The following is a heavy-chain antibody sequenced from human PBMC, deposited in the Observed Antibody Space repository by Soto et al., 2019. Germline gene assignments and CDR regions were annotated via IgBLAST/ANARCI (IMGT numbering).Heavy chain of an antibody. CDR1: GGSISSGGYY. V-gene: IGHV4-31*03. J-gene: IGHJ4*02. Sequence: SETLSLTCTVPGGSISSGGYYWSWIRQHPGKGLEWIGYIYYSGSTYYNPSLKSRVTISVDTSKNQFSLKLSSVTAADTAVYYCARETHYGGNSGFDYWGQGTLVTVSS. D-gene: IGHD4-17*01. CDR3: ARETHYGGNSGFDY. CDR2: IYYSGST.